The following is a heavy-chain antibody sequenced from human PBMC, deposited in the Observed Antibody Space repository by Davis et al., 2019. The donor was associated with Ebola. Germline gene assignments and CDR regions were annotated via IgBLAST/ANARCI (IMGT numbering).Heavy chain of an antibody. CDR1: GFTFSNYA. Sequence: GGSLRLSCVAFGFTFSNYAMNWVRQAPGKGLEWVSYISSSSSVMSYADSVKGRFTISRDNAKSSLHLQMNSLRDEDTAVYYCARDTTGYYVWAMDVWGKGTTVTVSS. CDR2: ISSSSSVM. D-gene: IGHD3-9*01. J-gene: IGHJ6*04. CDR3: ARDTTGYYVWAMDV. V-gene: IGHV3-48*02.